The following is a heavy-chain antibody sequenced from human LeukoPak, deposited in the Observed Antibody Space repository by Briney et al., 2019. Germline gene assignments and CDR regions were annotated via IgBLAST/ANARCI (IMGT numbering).Heavy chain of an antibody. D-gene: IGHD1-1*01. V-gene: IGHV3-48*02. Sequence: GGSLRLSCAASGFTFSSYSMNWVRQAPGEGLEWVSYISSSSSTIYYADSVKGRFTISRDNAKNSLYLQMNSLRDEDTAVYYCARRESPSGDAFGIWGQGTMVTVSS. J-gene: IGHJ3*02. CDR1: GFTFSSYS. CDR3: ARRESPSGDAFGI. CDR2: ISSSSSTI.